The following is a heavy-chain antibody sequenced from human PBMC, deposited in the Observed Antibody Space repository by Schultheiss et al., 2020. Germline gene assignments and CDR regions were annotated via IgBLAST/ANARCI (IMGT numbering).Heavy chain of an antibody. CDR3: AKDPNSPLYYYDSSGYNFQG. CDR2: ISGSGGST. Sequence: GESLKISCAASGFTFSSYAMSWVRQAPGKGLEWVSAISGSGGSTYYADSVKGRFTISRDNSKNTLYLQMNSLRAEDTAVYYCAKDPNSPLYYYDSSGYNFQGWGQGTLVTVSS. J-gene: IGHJ1*01. V-gene: IGHV3-23*01. CDR1: GFTFSSYA. D-gene: IGHD3-22*01.